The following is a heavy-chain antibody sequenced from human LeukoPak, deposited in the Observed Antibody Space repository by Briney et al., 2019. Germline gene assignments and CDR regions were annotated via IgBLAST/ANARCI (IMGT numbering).Heavy chain of an antibody. CDR1: GFTFSSYG. CDR2: IRYDGSNK. CDR3: AEVGGYYYDSSGYYYIDY. J-gene: IGHJ4*02. Sequence: GGSLRLSCAASGFTFSSYGMHWVRQAPGKGLEWVAFIRYDGSNKYYADSVKGRFTISRDNSKNTLYLQMNSLRAEDTAVYYCAEVGGYYYDSSGYYYIDYWGQGTLVTVSS. D-gene: IGHD3-22*01. V-gene: IGHV3-30*02.